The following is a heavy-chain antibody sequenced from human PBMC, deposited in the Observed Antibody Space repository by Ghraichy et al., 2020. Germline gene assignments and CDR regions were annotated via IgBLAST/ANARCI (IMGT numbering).Heavy chain of an antibody. CDR1: GDSITSGGYS. J-gene: IGHJ4*02. CDR2: MYYSGSI. V-gene: IGHV4-30-4*07. Sequence: SETLSLTCAVSGDSITSGGYSWNWIRQTPGKGLEWIGSMYYSGSIFYNSSLKSRLTMSIDASKNHFSLKLTSMTAADTALYYCARGGHHGDFDYWGQGTLVTFSS. D-gene: IGHD4-17*01. CDR3: ARGGHHGDFDY.